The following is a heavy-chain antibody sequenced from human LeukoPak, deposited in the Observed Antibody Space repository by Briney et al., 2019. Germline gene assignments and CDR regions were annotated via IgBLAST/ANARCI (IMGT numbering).Heavy chain of an antibody. V-gene: IGHV3-73*01. Sequence: PGGSLRLSCAASGFTFSGSAMHWVRQASGKGLEWVGRIRSKANSYATAYAASVKGRFTISRDDSKNTAYLQMNSLKTEDTAVYYCTREYDFWSGYRYYYYYYYMDVWGKGTTDTVSS. CDR1: GFTFSGSA. J-gene: IGHJ6*03. CDR2: IRSKANSYAT. D-gene: IGHD3-3*01. CDR3: TREYDFWSGYRYYYYYYYMDV.